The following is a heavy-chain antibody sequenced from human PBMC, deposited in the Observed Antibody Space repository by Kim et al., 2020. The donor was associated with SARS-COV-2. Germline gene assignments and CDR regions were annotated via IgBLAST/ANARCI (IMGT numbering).Heavy chain of an antibody. D-gene: IGHD1-26*01. Sequence: GGSLRLSCAASGFTFSSYAIHWVRQAPDKGLEWVAVISYDGGNKYYADSVKGRFTISRDNSKNTLYLQMNSLRAEDTAVYYCARTHSGSYYSYFDYWGQG. CDR2: ISYDGGNK. J-gene: IGHJ4*02. CDR3: ARTHSGSYYSYFDY. CDR1: GFTFSSYA. V-gene: IGHV3-30-3*01.